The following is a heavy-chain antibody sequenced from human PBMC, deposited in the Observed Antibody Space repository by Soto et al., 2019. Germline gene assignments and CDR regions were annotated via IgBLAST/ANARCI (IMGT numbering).Heavy chain of an antibody. D-gene: IGHD3-22*01. J-gene: IGHJ6*02. CDR2: LSGRGGAT. Sequence: GGSLRLSCEASGFTFSTYAMSWVRQAPGEGLEWISTLSGRGGATYYADSVRGRFAISRDNSKSTLYLQMNSLRADDTAVYYCARVGSDSSGYYYGSLYYYYYYGMDVWGQGTTVTVSS. CDR1: GFTFSTYA. CDR3: ARVGSDSSGYYYGSLYYYYYYGMDV. V-gene: IGHV3-23*01.